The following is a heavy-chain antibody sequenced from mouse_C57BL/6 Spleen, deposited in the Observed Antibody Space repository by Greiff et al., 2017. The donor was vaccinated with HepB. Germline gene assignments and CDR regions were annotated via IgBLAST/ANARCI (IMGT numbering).Heavy chain of an antibody. CDR3: ARTGYAMDY. J-gene: IGHJ4*01. V-gene: IGHV1-18*01. CDR1: GYTFTDYN. CDR2: INPNNGGT. Sequence: EVQRVESGPELVKPGASVKIPCKASGYTFTDYNMDWVKQSHGKSLEWIGDINPNNGGTIYNQKFKGKATLTVDKSSSTAYMELRSLTSEDTAVYYCARTGYAMDYWGQGTSVTVSS.